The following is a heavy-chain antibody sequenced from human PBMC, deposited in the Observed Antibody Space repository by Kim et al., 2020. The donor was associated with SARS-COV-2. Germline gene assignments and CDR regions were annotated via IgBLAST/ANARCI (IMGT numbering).Heavy chain of an antibody. D-gene: IGHD1-26*01. CDR2: VSFIGET. J-gene: IGHJ4*02. CDR3: SRLDVNWEHYLY. CDR1: GGYMTISSEYY. Sequence: SETLSLTCTVSGGYMTISSEYYWGRIRQPPGKCLEWIGSVSFIGETYYNPSLKSRVTIPVDTYKNQLSLKLHPVTAADTAVYYCSRLDVNWEHYLYSCQG. V-gene: IGHV4-39*01.